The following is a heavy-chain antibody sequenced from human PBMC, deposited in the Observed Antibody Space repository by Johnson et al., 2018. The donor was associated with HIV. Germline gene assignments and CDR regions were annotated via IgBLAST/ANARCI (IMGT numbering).Heavy chain of an antibody. CDR1: GFIFDDYG. V-gene: IGHV3-20*04. CDR2: INWNGGNT. J-gene: IGHJ3*02. D-gene: IGHD2-21*01. Sequence: MLLVESGGGVVQPGGSLRLSCAASGFIFDDYGMSWVRQAPGKGLEWVSGINWNGGNTGYADSVKGRFTISRDNSKNTLYLQMNSLRAEDTAVYYCAKEAYSSDAFDIWGQGTMVTVSS. CDR3: AKEAYSSDAFDI.